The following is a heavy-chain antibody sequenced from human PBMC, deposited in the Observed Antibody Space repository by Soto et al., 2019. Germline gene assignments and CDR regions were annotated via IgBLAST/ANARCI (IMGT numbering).Heavy chain of an antibody. D-gene: IGHD1-7*01. CDR3: ERGGTTGY. J-gene: IGHJ4*02. Sequence: QVQLVQSGAEVKKPGSSVKVSCKASGGTCSSYAISWVRQAPGQGLEWMGGIIPIFGTANYAQKFQVRVKITADESSSKASMELSSLRSEDIAVYYCERGGTTGYWGQGTLVTDSS. V-gene: IGHV1-69*01. CDR1: GGTCSSYA. CDR2: IIPIFGTA.